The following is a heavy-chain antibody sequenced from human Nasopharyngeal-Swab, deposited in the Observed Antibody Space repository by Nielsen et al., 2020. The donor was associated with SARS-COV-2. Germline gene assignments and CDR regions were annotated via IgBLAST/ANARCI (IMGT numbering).Heavy chain of an antibody. J-gene: IGHJ6*02. V-gene: IGHV3-23*01. CDR2: IGGTGGST. CDR3: AKVGDSSGYYYGMDV. D-gene: IGHD3-22*01. Sequence: GGSLRLSCAASGFTFSGYAMSWVRQAPGKGLEWVSAIGGTGGSTYYADSVKGQFTISRDNSKNTLYLQMNSLRAEDTAVYYCAKVGDSSGYYYGMDVWGQGTTVTVSS. CDR1: GFTFSGYA.